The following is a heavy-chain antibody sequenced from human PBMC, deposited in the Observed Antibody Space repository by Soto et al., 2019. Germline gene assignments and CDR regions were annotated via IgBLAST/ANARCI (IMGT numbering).Heavy chain of an antibody. V-gene: IGHV6-1*01. CDR1: GDSVSSNSAA. Sequence: SQTLSLTCAISGDSVSSNSAAWNWIRQSPSRGLEWLGRTYYRSKWYNDYAVSVKSRITINPDTSKNQFSLQLNSVTPEDTAVYYCARDQVPATAIPGSHVPNDAFDIWGQGTMVTVSS. CDR2: TYYRSKWYN. D-gene: IGHD2-2*02. J-gene: IGHJ3*02. CDR3: ARDQVPATAIPGSHVPNDAFDI.